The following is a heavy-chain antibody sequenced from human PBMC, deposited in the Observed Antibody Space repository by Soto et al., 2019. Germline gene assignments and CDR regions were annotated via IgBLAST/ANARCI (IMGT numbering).Heavy chain of an antibody. D-gene: IGHD6-13*01. CDR2: ISYDGSNK. Sequence: QPGGSLRLSCAASGFTFSSYGMHWVRQAPGKGLEWVAVISYDGSNKYYADSVKGRFTISRDNSKNTLYLQMNSLRAEDTAVYYCAKSSSSWYVDYWGQGTLVTVSS. J-gene: IGHJ4*02. CDR1: GFTFSSYG. V-gene: IGHV3-30*18. CDR3: AKSSSSWYVDY.